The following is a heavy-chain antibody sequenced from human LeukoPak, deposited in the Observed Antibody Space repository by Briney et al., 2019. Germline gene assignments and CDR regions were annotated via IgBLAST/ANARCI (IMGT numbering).Heavy chain of an antibody. CDR2: IFSGGDT. D-gene: IGHD3-3*01. CDR1: GFTVRSNY. J-gene: IGHJ4*02. CDR3: VRGARHDDLWSGYFFDY. V-gene: IGHV3-53*01. Sequence: GGSLRLSCAASGFTVRSNYMSWVRQAPGKGLEWVSVIFSGGDTYYADSVKGRFTISRDNSKNTLYLHMSSLRAEDTAIYYCVRGARHDDLWSGYFFDYWGQGTLVTVSS.